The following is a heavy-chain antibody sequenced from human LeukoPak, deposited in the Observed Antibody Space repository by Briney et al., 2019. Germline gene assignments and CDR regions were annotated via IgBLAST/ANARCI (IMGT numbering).Heavy chain of an antibody. D-gene: IGHD1-26*01. J-gene: IGHJ6*03. Sequence: SVKVSCKASGYTFTSYDINWVRQATGQGLEWMGWIIPIFGTANYAQKFQGRVTITADESTSTAYMELSSLRSEDTAVYYCARGGWELRPDRYYMDVWGKGTTVTVSS. CDR1: GYTFTSYD. CDR3: ARGGWELRPDRYYMDV. V-gene: IGHV1-69*13. CDR2: IIPIFGTA.